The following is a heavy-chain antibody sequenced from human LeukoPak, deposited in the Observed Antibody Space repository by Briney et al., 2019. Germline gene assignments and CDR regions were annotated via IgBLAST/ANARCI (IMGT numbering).Heavy chain of an antibody. CDR2: IYYSGST. V-gene: IGHV4-38-2*02. J-gene: IGHJ3*02. CDR3: ARVWELSDAFDI. Sequence: SETLSLTCTVSGYSISSGYYWGWIRQPPGKGLEWIGSIYYSGSTPYNPSLKSRVTISVDTSKNQFSLKLSSVTAADAAVYYCARVWELSDAFDIWGQGTMVTVSS. D-gene: IGHD1-26*01. CDR1: GYSISSGYY.